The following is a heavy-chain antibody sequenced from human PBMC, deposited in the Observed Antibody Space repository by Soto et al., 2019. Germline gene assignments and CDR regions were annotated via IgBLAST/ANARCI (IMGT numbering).Heavy chain of an antibody. Sequence: QVQLVQSGTEVKKPGASVKVSCKASGYIMTTYGVSWVRQAAGQGLEWVGWISAYNDHTNYAQKFQGRVTMTTDTSTRTAYIELRSLRSDVTAVYYCARSTYFDDGGQGTLVTVSS. D-gene: IGHD2-2*01. CDR3: ARSTYFDD. CDR1: GYIMTTYG. CDR2: ISAYNDHT. V-gene: IGHV1-18*01. J-gene: IGHJ4*02.